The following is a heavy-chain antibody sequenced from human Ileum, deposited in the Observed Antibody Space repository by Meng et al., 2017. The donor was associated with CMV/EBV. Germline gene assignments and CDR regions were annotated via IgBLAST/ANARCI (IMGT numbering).Heavy chain of an antibody. D-gene: IGHD3-10*01. Sequence: VQLTESGPGLVKTSETLSLTCYVSGGSISNYYWSWIRQPAGKGLEWIAHIYTSGTTNYNPSLKSRVTMSVDTSRNQFSLKLTSVTAADTAVYYCARNYGSGNWNFFHYWGQGTLVTVSS. V-gene: IGHV4-4*07. CDR1: GGSISNYY. J-gene: IGHJ4*02. CDR3: ARNYGSGNWNFFHY. CDR2: IYTSGTT.